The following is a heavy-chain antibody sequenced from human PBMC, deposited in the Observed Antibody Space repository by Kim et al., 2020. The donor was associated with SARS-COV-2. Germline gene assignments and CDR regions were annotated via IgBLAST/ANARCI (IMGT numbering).Heavy chain of an antibody. CDR1: GYTLTELS. CDR3: ATSPGVWSGYSENGFDP. CDR2: FDPEDGET. V-gene: IGHV1-24*01. J-gene: IGHJ5*02. D-gene: IGHD3-3*01. Sequence: ASVKVSCKVSGYTLTELSMHWVRQAPGKGLEWMGGFDPEDGETIYAQKFQGRVTMTEDTSTDTAYMELSSLRSEDTAVYYCATSPGVWSGYSENGFDPWGQGTLVTVSS.